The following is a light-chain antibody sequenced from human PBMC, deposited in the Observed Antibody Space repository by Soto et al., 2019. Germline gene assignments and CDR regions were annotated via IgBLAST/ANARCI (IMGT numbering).Light chain of an antibody. J-gene: IGLJ1*01. CDR1: SSDVDAYNF. V-gene: IGLV2-14*03. CDR3: TSYTTSSTYV. Sequence: QCALTQPASVSGSPLQSIAISCTGTSSDVDAYNFVSWYQHHPGKAPKLMIFDVSNRPSGVSNRFSGSKSGNTASLTISGLQAEDEADYYCTSYTTSSTYVFGTG. CDR2: DVS.